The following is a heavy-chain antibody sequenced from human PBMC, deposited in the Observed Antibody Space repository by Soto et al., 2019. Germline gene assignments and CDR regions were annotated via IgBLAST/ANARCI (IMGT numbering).Heavy chain of an antibody. CDR1: GGSFSGYY. CDR2: INHSGST. D-gene: IGHD4-17*01. CDR3: SRGRRTAVTIDY. J-gene: IGHJ4*02. Sequence: SETLSLTCAVYGGSFSGYYWSWIRQPPGKGLEWIGEINHSGSTNYNPSLKSRVTISVDTSKNQFSLKLSSVTAADTAVYYCSRGRRTAVTIDYWGQGTLVTVS. V-gene: IGHV4-34*01.